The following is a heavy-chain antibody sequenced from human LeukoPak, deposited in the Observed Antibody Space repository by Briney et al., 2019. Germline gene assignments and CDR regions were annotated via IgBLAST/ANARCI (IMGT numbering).Heavy chain of an antibody. CDR1: GFSIGNHG. V-gene: IGHV3-30*03. D-gene: IGHD3-16*01. CDR3: ARDWGSSGWYNWFDP. CDR2: ISHDGGAK. J-gene: IGHJ5*02. Sequence: GGSLRLSCGVSGFSIGNHGMHRIRQAPDKGLEWVAMISHDGGAKYYGDSVKGRLTISRDNSDSTLYLQMNSLRVEDTAVYYCARDWGSSGWYNWFDPWGQGTLVTVSS.